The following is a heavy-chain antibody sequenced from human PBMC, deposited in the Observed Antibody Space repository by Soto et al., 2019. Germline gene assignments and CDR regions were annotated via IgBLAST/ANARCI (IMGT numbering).Heavy chain of an antibody. D-gene: IGHD1-1*01. CDR2: IIPIFGTA. J-gene: IGHJ3*02. CDR1: GGTFSSYA. V-gene: IGHV1-69*06. CDR3: ARHPQLELLPVHAFDI. Sequence: QVQLVQSGAEVKKPGSSVKVSCKASGGTFSSYAISWVRQAPGQGLEWMGGIIPIFGTANYAQKFQGRVTITADKSTSTAYRELSSLRSEDTAVYYCARHPQLELLPVHAFDIGGKGTMVTVSS.